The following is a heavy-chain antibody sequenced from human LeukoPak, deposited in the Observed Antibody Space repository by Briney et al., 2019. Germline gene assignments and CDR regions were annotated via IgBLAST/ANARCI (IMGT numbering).Heavy chain of an antibody. V-gene: IGHV4-59*01. CDR3: ARDSVWGDHGFDL. Sequence: PGGSLRLSCAASGFTFSDYYMSWIRQPPGKGLEWIGYIYFSGNTNYNPALERRVTISIDTTKNQFSLKLTSVTAADTAVYYCARDSVWGDHGFDLWGQGTLVTVSS. J-gene: IGHJ5*02. CDR1: GFTFSDYY. D-gene: IGHD2-21*02. CDR2: IYFSGNT.